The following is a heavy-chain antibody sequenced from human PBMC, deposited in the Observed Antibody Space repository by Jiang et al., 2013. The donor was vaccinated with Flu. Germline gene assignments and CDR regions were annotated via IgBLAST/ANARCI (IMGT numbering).Heavy chain of an antibody. Sequence: SQTLSLTCAISGDSVSSNSAAWNWIRQSPSRGLEWLGRTYYRSKWYTNYAISVEGRITINPDTSKNQLSLQLNSVTPEDTAVYYCVRGAPRLFDYWGQGNPGHRLL. CDR2: TYYRSKWYT. CDR1: GDSVSSNSAA. V-gene: IGHV6-1*01. J-gene: IGHJ4*02. CDR3: VRGAPRLFDY.